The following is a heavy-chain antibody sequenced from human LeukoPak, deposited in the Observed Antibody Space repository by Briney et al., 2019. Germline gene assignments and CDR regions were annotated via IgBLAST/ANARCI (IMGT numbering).Heavy chain of an antibody. J-gene: IGHJ4*02. CDR1: GFTFSNYW. CDR2: INQRGSGK. Sequence: GGSLRLSCAASGFTFSNYWMSWVRQGPGEGLEWVANINQRGSGKYYVDSVKGRFTISRDNAKDSLDLQMNSLRVEDTAIYYCARLVVPPGNRGWYYEYWGQGTLVTVSS. CDR3: ARLVVPPGNRGWYYEY. D-gene: IGHD2-2*01. V-gene: IGHV3-7*03.